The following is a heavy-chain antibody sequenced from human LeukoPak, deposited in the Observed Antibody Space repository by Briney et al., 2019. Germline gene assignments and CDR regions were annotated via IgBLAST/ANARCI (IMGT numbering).Heavy chain of an antibody. V-gene: IGHV1-69*06. CDR3: ATNNADGDYVP. J-gene: IGHJ4*02. Sequence: GASVKVSCKASGGTFSSYAISWVRQAPGQGLEWMGGIIPIFGTANYAQKFQGRVTITAGKSTSTAYMELSSLRSEDTAVYYCATNNADGDYVPWGPGTLVTVSS. CDR1: GGTFSSYA. CDR2: IIPIFGTA. D-gene: IGHD4-17*01.